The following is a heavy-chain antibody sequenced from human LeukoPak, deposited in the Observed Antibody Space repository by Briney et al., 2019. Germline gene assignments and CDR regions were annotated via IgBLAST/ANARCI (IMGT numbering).Heavy chain of an antibody. D-gene: IGHD1-26*01. Sequence: ASVNVSCKASGYTFTSYAIHWVRQAPGQRLEWMGWISAGNGNTKYSQNFQGRVTFISNTSATTAFMELSSLRSEDAAVYYCARDSGSGSNDYWGQGTLVTVSS. V-gene: IGHV1-3*01. CDR3: ARDSGSGSNDY. CDR2: ISAGNGNT. J-gene: IGHJ4*02. CDR1: GYTFTSYA.